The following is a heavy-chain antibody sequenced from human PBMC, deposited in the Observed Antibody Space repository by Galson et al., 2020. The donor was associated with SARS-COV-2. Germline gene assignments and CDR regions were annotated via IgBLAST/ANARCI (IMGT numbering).Heavy chain of an antibody. CDR2: IYYSGST. V-gene: IGHV4-59*01. CDR1: GGPISSYY. J-gene: IGHJ6*02. D-gene: IGHD2-15*01. Sequence: ASESLSLTCTVSGGPISSYYWSWIRQPPGKGLEWIGYIYYSGSTNYNPSLKSRVTISVDTSKNQFSLKLSSVTAADTAVYYCARTNCSGGSCRYYYYGMDVWGQGTTVTVSS. CDR3: ARTNCSGGSCRYYYYGMDV.